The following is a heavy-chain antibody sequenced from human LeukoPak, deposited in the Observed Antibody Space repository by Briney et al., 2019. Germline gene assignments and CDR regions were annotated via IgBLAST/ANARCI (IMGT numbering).Heavy chain of an antibody. Sequence: SETLSLTCTVSGGSISGHYWSWIRQPPGRGLEWIGCIFYSGSTNYNPSLKSRVTISVDTSKDQFSLNLSSVAAADAAVYYCARTRLSEYYFDYWGQGIPVTVSS. CDR1: GGSISGHY. CDR3: ARTRLSEYYFDY. D-gene: IGHD2-21*02. J-gene: IGHJ4*02. CDR2: IFYSGST. V-gene: IGHV4-59*11.